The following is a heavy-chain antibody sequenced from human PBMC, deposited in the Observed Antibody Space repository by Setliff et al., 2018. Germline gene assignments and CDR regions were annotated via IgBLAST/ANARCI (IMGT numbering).Heavy chain of an antibody. V-gene: IGHV4-39*01. CDR1: GNSISTTNYQ. D-gene: IGHD3-10*01. CDR3: ARHKSNGSGSYPSLYMDV. Sequence: PSETLSLTCSVSGNSISTTNYQWAWIRQSPGKGLEWIGSIYYGGSTNYNPSLKSRVTIFVDTSDNQFSLKLSSVTAADTAVYYCARHKSNGSGSYPSLYMDVWGKGIMVTVSS. J-gene: IGHJ6*03. CDR2: IYYGGST.